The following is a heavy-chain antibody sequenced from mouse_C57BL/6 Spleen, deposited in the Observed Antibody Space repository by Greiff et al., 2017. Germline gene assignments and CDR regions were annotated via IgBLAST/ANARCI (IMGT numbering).Heavy chain of an antibody. D-gene: IGHD1-1*01. CDR1: GFTFSSYT. J-gene: IGHJ3*01. CDR2: ISGGGGNT. Sequence: EVQRVESGGGLVKPGGSLKLSCAASGFTFSSYTMSWVRQTPEKRLEWVATISGGGGNTYYPDSVKGRFTISRDNAKNTLYLQMSSLRSEDTALYYCARDYGSSPFAYWGQGTLVTVSA. V-gene: IGHV5-9*01. CDR3: ARDYGSSPFAY.